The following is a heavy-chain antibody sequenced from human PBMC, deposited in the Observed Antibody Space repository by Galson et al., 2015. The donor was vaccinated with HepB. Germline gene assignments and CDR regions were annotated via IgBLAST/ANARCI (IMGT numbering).Heavy chain of an antibody. D-gene: IGHD6-19*01. CDR2: IYYSGRT. CDR3: ASLGWSSSGFGY. J-gene: IGHJ4*02. V-gene: IGHV4-39*01. Sequence: WIRQPPGKGLEWIGSIYYSGRTHHNPSLKSRVTMSVDTSKSQFSLKLSSVTAADTAVYYCASLGWSSSGFGYWGQGTLVTVSS.